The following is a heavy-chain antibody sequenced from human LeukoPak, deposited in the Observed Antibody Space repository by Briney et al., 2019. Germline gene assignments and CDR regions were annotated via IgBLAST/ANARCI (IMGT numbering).Heavy chain of an antibody. D-gene: IGHD2-2*01. J-gene: IGHJ4*02. CDR1: GYTFTGYY. CDR3: ARGDGPIFTLGYCSSTSCSTFDY. V-gene: IGHV1-2*02. CDR2: INPNSGGT. Sequence: ASLKVSFKASGYTFTGYYMHWVRQAPGQGLECMGWINPNSGGTNYAQKFQGRVTMTRDTSISTAYMELSRLRSDDTAVYYCARGDGPIFTLGYCSSTSCSTFDYWGQGTLVTVSS.